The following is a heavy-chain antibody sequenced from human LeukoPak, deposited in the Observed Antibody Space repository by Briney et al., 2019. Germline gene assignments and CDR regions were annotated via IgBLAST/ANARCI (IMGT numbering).Heavy chain of an antibody. CDR1: GGSISSSSYY. CDR3: ARGAVPGLLWFGEILNWFDP. D-gene: IGHD3-10*01. V-gene: IGHV4-39*01. CDR2: IYYTGST. J-gene: IGHJ5*02. Sequence: SETLSLTCTVSGGSISSSSYYWGWIRQPPGKGLEWIGSIYYTGSTYYNPSLKSRVTISVDTSKNQFSLKLSSVTAADTAVYYCARGAVPGLLWFGEILNWFDPWGQGTLVTVSS.